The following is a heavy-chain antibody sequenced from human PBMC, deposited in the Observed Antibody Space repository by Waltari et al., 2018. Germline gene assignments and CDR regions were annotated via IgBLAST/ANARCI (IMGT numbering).Heavy chain of an antibody. CDR1: GYIFTNYY. CDR2: LNPDTGYA. Sequence: QVLLVQSGAEVKKPGASVKVSCKASGYIFTNYYLHWVRQAPGQGPEWMGWLNPDTGYANYAHNFRGRVTMTWDTSINTAFMDLSGLKSDDTAVYYCARDRTTMAARPGDYWGQGTLVTVSS. J-gene: IGHJ4*02. D-gene: IGHD6-6*01. V-gene: IGHV1-2*02. CDR3: ARDRTTMAARPGDY.